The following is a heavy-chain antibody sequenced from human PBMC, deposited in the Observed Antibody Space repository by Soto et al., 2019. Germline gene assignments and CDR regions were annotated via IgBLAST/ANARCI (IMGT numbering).Heavy chain of an antibody. CDR3: AREKDYYFNAMDV. CDR1: GGSINSHY. CDR2: IYSTGTT. Sequence: SETLSLTCTVSGGSINSHYWTWIRQPAGKGLEWIGRIYSTGTTDYNPSLESRVTMSVDTSKNQFSLKLRSVTAADTAVYFCAREKDYYFNAMDVWGQGTTVTVS. V-gene: IGHV4-4*07. J-gene: IGHJ6*02.